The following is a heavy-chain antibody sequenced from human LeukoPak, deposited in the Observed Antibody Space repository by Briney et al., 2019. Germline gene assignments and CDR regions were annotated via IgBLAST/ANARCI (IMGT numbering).Heavy chain of an antibody. V-gene: IGHV1-2*02. CDR3: ARVVRGVMGATYYFDY. D-gene: IGHD3-10*01. J-gene: IGHJ4*02. CDR1: VYSLTFYY. Sequence: ASVTVSFTASVYSLTFYYIHWVRQPPGQGLEWMGWINPNSGGTNYAQEFQGRVTMTRDTSISTAYMELSRLRSDDTAVYYCARVVRGVMGATYYFDYWGQGTLVTVSS. CDR2: INPNSGGT.